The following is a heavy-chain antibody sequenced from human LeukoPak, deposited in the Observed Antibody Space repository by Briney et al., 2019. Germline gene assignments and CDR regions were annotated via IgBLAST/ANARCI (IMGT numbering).Heavy chain of an antibody. J-gene: IGHJ4*02. Sequence: SETLSLTCAVYGGSFSGYYWSWIRQPPGKGLEWIGEINHSGSTNYNPSLKSRVTISVDTSKNQFSLELSSVTAADTAVYYCARHRGRIKQQLYDYWGQGTLVTVSS. D-gene: IGHD6-13*01. V-gene: IGHV4-34*01. CDR3: ARHRGRIKQQLYDY. CDR2: INHSGST. CDR1: GGSFSGYY.